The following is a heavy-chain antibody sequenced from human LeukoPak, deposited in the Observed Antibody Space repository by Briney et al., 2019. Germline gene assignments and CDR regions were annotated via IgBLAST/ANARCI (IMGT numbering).Heavy chain of an antibody. D-gene: IGHD3/OR15-3a*01. J-gene: IGHJ4*02. CDR2: IKSKTDGGTT. Sequence: GGSLRLSCAASGFTFSNAWMSWVRQAPGKGLEWVGRIKSKTDGGTTDYAAPVKGRFTISRDDSKNTLYLQMNSLKTEDTAVYYCTTDEAIGQQIDYWGQGTLVTVSS. V-gene: IGHV3-15*01. CDR1: GFTFSNAW. CDR3: TTDEAIGQQIDY.